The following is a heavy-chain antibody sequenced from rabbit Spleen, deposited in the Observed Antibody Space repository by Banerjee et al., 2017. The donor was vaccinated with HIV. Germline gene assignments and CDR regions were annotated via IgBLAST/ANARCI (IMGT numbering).Heavy chain of an antibody. D-gene: IGHD8-1*01. Sequence: QSLEESGGGLVKPGASLTPTCNAAGFSFSFSYWLCWGRQAPEKGLEWVSCIAGSSSGFTYTAAWAKGRITSSKTSSATVTMQMTSVTVADTDSYFCARDAGGSFSSYGMDLWGQGTLVTVS. CDR2: IAGSSSGFT. J-gene: IGHJ6*01. CDR1: GFSFSFSYW. CDR3: ARDAGGSFSSYGMDL. V-gene: IGHV1S40*01.